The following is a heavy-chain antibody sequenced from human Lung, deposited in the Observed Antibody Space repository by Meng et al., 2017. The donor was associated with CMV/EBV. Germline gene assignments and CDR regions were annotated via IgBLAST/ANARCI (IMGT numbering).Heavy chain of an antibody. CDR1: GFRFDDYG. J-gene: IGHJ4*02. Sequence: GGSLRLXCAASGFRFDDYGMHWVPQTPGKGLEGVAFIRHDGTNKFYGDSVKGRFTISRDNSKNTVYLQMNILRPEDTAVYYCAKDLLLFGGPNAYFAQWGQGTLVXVSS. V-gene: IGHV3-30*02. CDR3: AKDLLLFGGPNAYFAQ. CDR2: IRHDGTNK. D-gene: IGHD3-16*01.